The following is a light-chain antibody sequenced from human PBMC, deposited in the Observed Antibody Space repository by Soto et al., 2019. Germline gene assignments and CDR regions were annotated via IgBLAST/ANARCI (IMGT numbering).Light chain of an antibody. CDR2: GAS. Sequence: EIVLTQSSGTLSLSPGERATLSCRASQSVSSSYLAWYQQKPGQAPRLLIYGASSRATGIPDRFSGSGSGTDFTLTISRLEPEDFAVYYCQQYGSPPATFGQGTKVEIK. CDR3: QQYGSPPAT. J-gene: IGKJ1*01. CDR1: QSVSSSY. V-gene: IGKV3-20*01.